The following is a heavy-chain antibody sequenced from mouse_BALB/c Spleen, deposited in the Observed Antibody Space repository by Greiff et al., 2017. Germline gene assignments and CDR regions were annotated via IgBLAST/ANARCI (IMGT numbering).Heavy chain of an antibody. V-gene: IGHV1S56*01. Sequence: QVQLQQSGPELVKPGASVRISCKASGYTFTSYYIHWVKQRPGQGLEWIGWIYPGNVNTKYNEKFKGKATLTADKSSSTAYMQLSSLTSEDSAVYFCARSPYDYGFAYWGQGTLVTVSA. CDR3: ARSPYDYGFAY. J-gene: IGHJ3*01. CDR2: IYPGNVNT. D-gene: IGHD2-4*01. CDR1: GYTFTSYY.